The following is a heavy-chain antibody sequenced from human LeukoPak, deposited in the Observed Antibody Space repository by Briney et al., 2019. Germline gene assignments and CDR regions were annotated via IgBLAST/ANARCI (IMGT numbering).Heavy chain of an antibody. V-gene: IGHV1-18*01. J-gene: IGHJ4*02. Sequence: RASVKVSCKASGYTFTSYGISWVRQAPGQGLEWMGWISAYNGNTNYAQKLQGRVTMTTDTSTSTAYMELRSLRSEDTAVYYCAREYMVGDDRHFDYWGQGTLVTVSS. CDR3: AREYMVGDDRHFDY. CDR1: GYTFTSYG. CDR2: ISAYNGNT. D-gene: IGHD3-10*02.